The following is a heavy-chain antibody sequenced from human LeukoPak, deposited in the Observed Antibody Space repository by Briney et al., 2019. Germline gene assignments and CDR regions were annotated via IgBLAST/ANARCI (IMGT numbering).Heavy chain of an antibody. CDR3: ARVASSGIVGTTKGFDY. V-gene: IGHV3-30-3*01. D-gene: IGHD1-26*01. Sequence: GGSLRLSCAASGFTFSNHAMHWVRQAPGKGLEWVAVISYDGSNKKYADSVKGRFPISRDNAKNTVYLQMNSLRTEDTAVYYCARVASSGIVGTTKGFDYWGQGTLVTVSS. CDR1: GFTFSNHA. J-gene: IGHJ4*02. CDR2: ISYDGSNK.